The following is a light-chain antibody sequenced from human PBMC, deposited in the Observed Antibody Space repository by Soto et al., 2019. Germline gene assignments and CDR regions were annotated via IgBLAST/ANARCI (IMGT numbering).Light chain of an antibody. CDR2: AAS. V-gene: IGKV1-39*01. Sequence: DIQMTQSPSSLSASVGDRVTITCRASQSISGYLNWYQQKPGKAPKLLIYAASSLQSGVPSRFSGSGSGTEFTLTISSLQPDDFATYYCQQYNSYSTFGQGTKVEIK. CDR1: QSISGY. J-gene: IGKJ1*01. CDR3: QQYNSYST.